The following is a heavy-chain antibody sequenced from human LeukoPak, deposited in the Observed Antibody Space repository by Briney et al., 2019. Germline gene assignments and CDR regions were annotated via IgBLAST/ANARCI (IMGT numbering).Heavy chain of an antibody. CDR2: ISSSGSTI. Sequence: GGSLRLSCAASGFTFSDYYMSWIRQAPGKGLEWVSYISSSGSTIYYADSVKGRFTISRDNAKNSLYLQMNSLRAEDTAVYYCARARLGYCSSTSCYPDAFDIWGQGTMVTVSS. J-gene: IGHJ3*02. V-gene: IGHV3-11*01. CDR1: GFTFSDYY. CDR3: ARARLGYCSSTSCYPDAFDI. D-gene: IGHD2-2*01.